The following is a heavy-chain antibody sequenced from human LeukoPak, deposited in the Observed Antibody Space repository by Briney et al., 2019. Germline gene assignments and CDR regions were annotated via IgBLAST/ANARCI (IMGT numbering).Heavy chain of an antibody. CDR3: ARRPKDYGMDV. CDR2: ISISSSYI. Sequence: PGRSLRLSCAASGFTFSSYSMNWVRQAPGKGLEWVSSISISSSYIYYADSVRGRFTISRDNAKNSLYLQMNSLRAEDTAVYYCARRPKDYGMDVWGQGTTVTVSS. J-gene: IGHJ6*02. V-gene: IGHV3-21*01. CDR1: GFTFSSYS.